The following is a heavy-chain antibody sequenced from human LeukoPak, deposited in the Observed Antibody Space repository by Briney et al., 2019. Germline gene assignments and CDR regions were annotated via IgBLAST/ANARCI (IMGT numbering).Heavy chain of an antibody. D-gene: IGHD3-10*01. CDR2: ISWDGGST. CDR1: GFTFDDYA. J-gene: IGHJ4*02. Sequence: GGSLRLSCAASGFTFDDYAMHWVRQAPGKGLEWVSLISWDGGSTYYADSVKGRFTISRDNSKNSLYLQMNSLRAEDTALYYCAKDMARYGSGSYLANWGQGTLVTVSS. V-gene: IGHV3-43D*03. CDR3: AKDMARYGSGSYLAN.